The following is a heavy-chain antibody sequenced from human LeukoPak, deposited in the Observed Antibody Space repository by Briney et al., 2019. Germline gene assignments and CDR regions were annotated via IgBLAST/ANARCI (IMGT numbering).Heavy chain of an antibody. CDR2: IYSGGST. V-gene: IGHV3-66*01. CDR1: GFTLSSYA. D-gene: IGHD3-9*01. CDR3: ARSGGYFDWFYFDY. Sequence: GGSLRLSCAASGFTLSSYAMSWVRQAPGKGLEWVSVIYSGGSTYYADSVKGRFTISRDNSKNTLYLQMNSLRAEDTAVYYCARSGGYFDWFYFDYWGQGTLVTVSS. J-gene: IGHJ4*02.